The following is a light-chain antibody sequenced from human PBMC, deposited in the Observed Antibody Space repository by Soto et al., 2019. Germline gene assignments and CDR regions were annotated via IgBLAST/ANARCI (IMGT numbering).Light chain of an antibody. Sequence: IVMTQSPVTLSVSPGERATLSCTASQSVNNNVAWYQQKPGHTPRLLIYSASIGATGTPARFSGSGSGSDFTLTISSLQSEDFAVYYCQQRSNWPLTFGGGTKVDIK. CDR3: QQRSNWPLT. J-gene: IGKJ4*01. CDR2: SAS. V-gene: IGKV3-15*01. CDR1: QSVNNN.